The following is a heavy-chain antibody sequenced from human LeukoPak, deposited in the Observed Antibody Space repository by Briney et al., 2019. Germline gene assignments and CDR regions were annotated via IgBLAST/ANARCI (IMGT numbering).Heavy chain of an antibody. Sequence: PSETLSLTCTVSGGSISSSSYYWGWIRQPPGKGLEWIGEINHSGSTNYNPSLKSRVTISVDTSKNQFSLKLSSVTAADTAVYYCARVLGVTMDYWGQGTLVNVSS. D-gene: IGHD3-16*01. CDR3: ARVLGVTMDY. J-gene: IGHJ4*02. CDR2: INHSGST. CDR1: GGSISSSSYY. V-gene: IGHV4-39*07.